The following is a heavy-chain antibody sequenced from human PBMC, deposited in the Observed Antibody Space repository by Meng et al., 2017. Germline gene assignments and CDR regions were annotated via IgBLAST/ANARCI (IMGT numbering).Heavy chain of an antibody. Sequence: SVKVSCKASGYTFTGFYIHWMRQAPGQGLEWMGWINPNSGGTNYAQKFQGRVTITRDTSASTAYMELNSLRSEDTAVYYCARDFPAYCSGGSCFYYSDYWGQGTLVTVSS. V-gene: IGHV1-2*02. CDR1: GYTFTGFY. CDR3: ARDFPAYCSGGSCFYYSDY. D-gene: IGHD2-15*01. J-gene: IGHJ4*02. CDR2: INPNSGGT.